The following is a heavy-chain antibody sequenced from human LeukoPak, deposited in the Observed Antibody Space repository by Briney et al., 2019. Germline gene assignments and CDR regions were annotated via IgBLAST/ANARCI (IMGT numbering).Heavy chain of an antibody. V-gene: IGHV4-59*01. J-gene: IGHJ4*02. CDR3: ARGGATGARTRGAFVPSFDN. CDR2: IYYNGRA. D-gene: IGHD4/OR15-4a*01. CDR1: GGSISTYY. Sequence: SETLSLTCTVSGGSISTYYWSWIRQPPGKGLEWIGYIYYNGRADSNPSLRSRVAISVDTPKNQFSLKLNSVTTSDTAVYYCARGGATGARTRGAFVPSFDNWGQGSLVTVSS.